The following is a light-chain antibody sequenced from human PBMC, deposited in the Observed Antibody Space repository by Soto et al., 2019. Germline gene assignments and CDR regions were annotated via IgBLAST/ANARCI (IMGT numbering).Light chain of an antibody. Sequence: QSALTQPPSVSAAPGQRVTISCFGSGSNIGNNFVSWYQQFPGTSPKLLIYDNNKRPSGIPGRFSGSKSGTSATLDITGLQTGDEADYYCGTWDNSLDAYVFGAGTKVTLL. V-gene: IGLV1-51*01. CDR3: GTWDNSLDAYV. J-gene: IGLJ1*01. CDR2: DNN. CDR1: GSNIGNNF.